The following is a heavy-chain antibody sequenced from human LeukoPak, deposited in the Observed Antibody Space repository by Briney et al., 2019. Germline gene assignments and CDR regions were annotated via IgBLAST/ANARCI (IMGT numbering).Heavy chain of an antibody. CDR1: GGSISSSSYY. Sequence: SETLSLTCTVSGGSISSSSYYWGWIRQPPGKGLEWIGEINHSGSTNYNPSLKCRVTISVDTSKNQFSLKLSSVTAADTAVYYCARHLVRVRGVITLRYYYYYMDVWGKGTTVTISS. CDR2: INHSGST. CDR3: ARHLVRVRGVITLRYYYYYMDV. D-gene: IGHD3-10*01. V-gene: IGHV4-39*01. J-gene: IGHJ6*03.